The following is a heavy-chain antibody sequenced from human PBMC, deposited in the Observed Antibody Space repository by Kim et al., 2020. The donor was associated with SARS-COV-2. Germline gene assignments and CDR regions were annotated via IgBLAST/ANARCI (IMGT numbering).Heavy chain of an antibody. D-gene: IGHD3-22*01. CDR2: INPNSGGT. J-gene: IGHJ4*02. V-gene: IGHV1-2*02. CDR1: GYTFTGYY. CDR3: ARDEYDSSGLPDY. Sequence: ASVKVSCKASGYTFTGYYMHWVRQAPGQGLEWMGWINPNSGGTNYAQKFQGRVTMTRDTSISTAYMELSRLRSDDTAVYYCARDEYDSSGLPDYWGQGTLVTVSS.